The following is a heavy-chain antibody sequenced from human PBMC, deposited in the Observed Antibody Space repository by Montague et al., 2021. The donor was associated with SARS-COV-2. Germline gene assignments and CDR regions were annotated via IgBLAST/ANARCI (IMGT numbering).Heavy chain of an antibody. V-gene: IGHV4-39*01. D-gene: IGHD2-2*01. CDR3: ASALGYCSSTSCYSVYGMDA. CDR1: GGSISSSSYY. J-gene: IGHJ6*02. CDR2: IYYSAST. Sequence: SETLSLTCTVSGGSISSSSYYWGWIRQPPGKGLEWIGSIYYSASTXYKPSLKSPVTISVDTSKNQFSLKLSSVTAADAAVYYCASALGYCSSTSCYSVYGMDAWGQGTTVTVSS.